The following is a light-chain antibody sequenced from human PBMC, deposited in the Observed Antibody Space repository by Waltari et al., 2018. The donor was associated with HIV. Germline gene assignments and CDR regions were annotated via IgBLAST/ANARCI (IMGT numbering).Light chain of an antibody. Sequence: QSALTQPASVSGSPGQPLTISCPGTSSAIAGYNYVSWYQQHPGKAPKLMIYDVSNRPSGLSNRFSGSKSGNTASLTISGLQAEDEADYYCSSYTSSSTKVFGGGTKLTVL. J-gene: IGLJ2*01. V-gene: IGLV2-14*03. CDR3: SSYTSSSTKV. CDR1: SSAIAGYNY. CDR2: DVS.